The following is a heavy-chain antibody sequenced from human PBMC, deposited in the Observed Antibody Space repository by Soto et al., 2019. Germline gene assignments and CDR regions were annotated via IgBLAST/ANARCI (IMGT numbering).Heavy chain of an antibody. CDR1: GGSISSGDYY. J-gene: IGHJ6*02. CDR2: IYYSGST. D-gene: IGHD3-3*01. CDR3: ARDKRFLEWLQGDHYHYGMDV. Sequence: QVQLQESGPGLVKPSQTLSLTCTVSGGSISSGDYYWSWIRQPPGKGLEWIGYIYYSGSTYYNPSLKSRVTISVDTCKNQFSLKLSSVTAADTAVYYCARDKRFLEWLQGDHYHYGMDVWGQGTTVTVSS. V-gene: IGHV4-30-4*01.